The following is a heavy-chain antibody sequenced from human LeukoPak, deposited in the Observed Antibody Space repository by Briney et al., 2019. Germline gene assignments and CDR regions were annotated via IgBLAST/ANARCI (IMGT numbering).Heavy chain of an antibody. CDR2: IYSDDTT. CDR3: ARRAGGYSHPYDY. V-gene: IGHV3-53*01. CDR1: GLTVSGKY. Sequence: GGSLRLSCAVSGLTVSGKYMSWIRQAPGKGLEWVSLIYSDDTTLYADSVKGRFTISRDISKNTLYLQMSSLRAEDTAVYYCARRAGGYSHPYDYWGQGVLVTVSS. D-gene: IGHD4-23*01. J-gene: IGHJ4*02.